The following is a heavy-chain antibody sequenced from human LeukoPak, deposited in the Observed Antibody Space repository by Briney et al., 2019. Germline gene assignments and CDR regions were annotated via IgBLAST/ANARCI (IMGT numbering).Heavy chain of an antibody. CDR2: IYSGGST. D-gene: IGHD1-26*01. J-gene: IGHJ4*02. CDR3: ARVSGSYYFDY. V-gene: IGHV3-53*01. Sequence: GGSLRLSCAASGFIVSSNYMSWVRQAPGKGLEWVSVIYSGGSTYYADSVKGRFTISRDNSKNTLYLQMNSLRAEDTAVYYCARVSGSYYFDYWGQGTLVTVSS. CDR1: GFIVSSNY.